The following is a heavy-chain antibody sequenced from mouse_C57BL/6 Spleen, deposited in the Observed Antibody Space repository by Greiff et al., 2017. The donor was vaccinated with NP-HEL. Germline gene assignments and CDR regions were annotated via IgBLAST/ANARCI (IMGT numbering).Heavy chain of an antibody. D-gene: IGHD2-1*01. J-gene: IGHJ3*01. Sequence: EVQLVESGPGMVKPSQSLSLTCTVTGYSITSGYDWHWIRHFPGNKLEWMGYISYSGSTNYNPSLKSRISITHDTSKNHFFLKLNSVTTEDTATYYCARDNGNYLAWFAYWGQGTLVTVSA. CDR1: GYSITSGYD. CDR3: ARDNGNYLAWFAY. CDR2: ISYSGST. V-gene: IGHV3-1*01.